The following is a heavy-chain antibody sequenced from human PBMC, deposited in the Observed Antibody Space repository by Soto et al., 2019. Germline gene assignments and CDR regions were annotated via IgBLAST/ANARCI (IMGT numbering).Heavy chain of an antibody. CDR1: GYIFTSDW. Sequence: GESLKISCNGSGYIFTSDWISWVRQMPWEGLEWMGRIDPSDSYTNYSPSFQGHVTISADKSISTAYLQWSSLKASDTAMYYCASEYSSSAIYYYYGMDVWGQGTTVTVSS. CDR3: ASEYSSSAIYYYYGMDV. CDR2: IDPSDSYT. V-gene: IGHV5-10-1*01. J-gene: IGHJ6*02. D-gene: IGHD6-6*01.